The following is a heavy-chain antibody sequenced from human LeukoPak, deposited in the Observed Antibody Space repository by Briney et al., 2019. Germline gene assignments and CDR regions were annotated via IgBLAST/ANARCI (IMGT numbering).Heavy chain of an antibody. Sequence: GGSLRLSCAASGFTFSDYSLNWVRQAPGKGLEWVSYISSDSSTIYYADSVKGRFTISRDNAKNSLYLQLNSLRAEDTAVYYCARDRTGYSSGWYGFAFDIWGQGTMVTVSS. CDR2: ISSDSSTI. J-gene: IGHJ3*02. CDR3: ARDRTGYSSGWYGFAFDI. D-gene: IGHD6-19*01. V-gene: IGHV3-48*01. CDR1: GFTFSDYS.